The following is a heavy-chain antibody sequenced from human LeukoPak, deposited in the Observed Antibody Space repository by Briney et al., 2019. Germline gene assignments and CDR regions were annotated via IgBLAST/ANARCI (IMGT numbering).Heavy chain of an antibody. CDR2: ISGSGGST. CDR1: GFSFNTYA. V-gene: IGHV3-23*01. CDR3: AKEPYYDFWSGYYYFDY. D-gene: IGHD3-3*01. Sequence: GGSLRLSCAASGFSFNTYAMTWVRQAPGEGLEWVSGISGSGGSTYYADSVKGRFTISRDNSKNTLYLQMNSLRAEDTAVYYCAKEPYYDFWSGYYYFDYWGQGTLVTVSS. J-gene: IGHJ4*02.